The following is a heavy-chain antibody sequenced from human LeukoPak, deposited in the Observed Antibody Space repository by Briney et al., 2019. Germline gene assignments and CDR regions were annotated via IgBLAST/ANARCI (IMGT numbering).Heavy chain of an antibody. CDR3: ARDSALQMATTQPTFVDY. V-gene: IGHV1-69*04. J-gene: IGHJ4*02. D-gene: IGHD5-24*01. CDR1: GGTFSSYA. Sequence: ASVKVSCKASGGTFSSYAISWVRQAPGQGLEWMGRIIPILGIANYAQKFQGRVTITADKSTSTAYMELSSLRSEDTAVYYCARDSALQMATTQPTFVDYWGQGTLVTVSS. CDR2: IIPILGIA.